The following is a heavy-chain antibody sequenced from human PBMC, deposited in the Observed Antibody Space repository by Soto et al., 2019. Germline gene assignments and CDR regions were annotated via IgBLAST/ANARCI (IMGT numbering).Heavy chain of an antibody. Sequence: ASVKVSCKASGGTFSSYAISWVRQAPGQGLEWMGGIIPIFGTANYAQKFQGRVTITADESTSTAYMELSSLRSEDTAVYYCARGWREYSSGWYHGGDAFDIWGQGTMVTVSS. CDR1: GGTFSSYA. CDR2: IIPIFGTA. CDR3: ARGWREYSSGWYHGGDAFDI. D-gene: IGHD6-19*01. J-gene: IGHJ3*02. V-gene: IGHV1-69*13.